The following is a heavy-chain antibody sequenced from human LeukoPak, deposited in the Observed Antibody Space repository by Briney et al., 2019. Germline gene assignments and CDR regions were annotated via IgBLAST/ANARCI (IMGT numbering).Heavy chain of an antibody. D-gene: IGHD3-10*01. Sequence: ASVKVSCKASGYSFVGYGITWVRQPPGQGLEWVGWFNPENGNTNYAQKVQGRVTMAADTSTSTTYMELRSLRSDETAVYYCARARGSWSYYGHDYYYYHYMDVWGKGTTVTVSS. J-gene: IGHJ6*03. V-gene: IGHV1-18*01. CDR1: GYSFVGYG. CDR2: FNPENGNT. CDR3: ARARGSWSYYGHDYYYYHYMDV.